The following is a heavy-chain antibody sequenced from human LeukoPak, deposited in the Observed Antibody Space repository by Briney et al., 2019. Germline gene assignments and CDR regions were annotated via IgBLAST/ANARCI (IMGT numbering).Heavy chain of an antibody. V-gene: IGHV1-69*13. CDR3: ACLWSGYTYNWFDP. J-gene: IGHJ5*02. Sequence: SVKVSCKASGYTFTSYGISWVRQAPGQGLEWMGGIIPIFGTANYAQKFQGRVTITADESTSTAYMELSSLRSEDTAVYYCACLWSGYTYNWFDPWGQGTLVTVSS. CDR2: IIPIFGTA. CDR1: GYTFTSYG. D-gene: IGHD3-3*01.